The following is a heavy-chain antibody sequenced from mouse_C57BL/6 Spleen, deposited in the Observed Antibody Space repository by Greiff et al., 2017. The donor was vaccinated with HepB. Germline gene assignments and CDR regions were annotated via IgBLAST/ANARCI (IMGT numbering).Heavy chain of an antibody. CDR2: INYDGSST. CDR3: ASITTVVGDWYFDV. CDR1: GFTFSDYY. D-gene: IGHD1-1*01. J-gene: IGHJ1*03. Sequence: EVKLVESEGGLVQPGSSMKLSCTASGFTFSDYYMAWVRQVPEKGLEWVANINYDGSSTYYLDSLKSRFIISRDNAKNILYLQMSSLKSEDTATYYCASITTVVGDWYFDVWGTGTTVTVSS. V-gene: IGHV5-16*01.